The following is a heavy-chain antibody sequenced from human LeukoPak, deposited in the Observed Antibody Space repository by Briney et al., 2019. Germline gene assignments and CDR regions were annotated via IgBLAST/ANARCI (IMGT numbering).Heavy chain of an antibody. J-gene: IGHJ4*02. V-gene: IGHV1-69*06. D-gene: IGHD6-13*01. CDR2: IIPIFGTA. Sequence: GASVKVSCKASRATFSNYAISWVQQAPGQGLEWMGGIIPIFGTANYAQKFQGRVTITADKSTSTAYMELSSLRSEDTAVYYCAKVRDRLSSFYPAAWGLGTLVTVSS. CDR3: AKVRDRLSSFYPAA. CDR1: RATFSNYA.